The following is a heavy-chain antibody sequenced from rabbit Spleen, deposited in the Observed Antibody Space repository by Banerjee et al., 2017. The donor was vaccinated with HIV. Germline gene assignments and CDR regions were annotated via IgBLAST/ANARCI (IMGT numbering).Heavy chain of an antibody. CDR1: GFSFSSSYW. CDR3: ARGEHFSVGFSAFAIYLDL. Sequence: QEQLEESGGDLVKPEGSLTLTCTASGFSFSSSYWMCWVRQAPWKGLEWIGCTSTSSGRTYYASWAKGRFTVSKTSSTTVTLQMTSLTAADTATYFCARGEHFSVGFSAFAIYLDLWGQGTLVTVS. D-gene: IGHD6-1*01. V-gene: IGHV1S45*01. J-gene: IGHJ6*01. CDR2: TSTSSGRT.